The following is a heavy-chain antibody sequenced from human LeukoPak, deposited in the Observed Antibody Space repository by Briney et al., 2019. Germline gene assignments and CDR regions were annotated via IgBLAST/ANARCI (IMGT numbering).Heavy chain of an antibody. J-gene: IGHJ4*02. CDR2: IYYSGNT. CDR3: AAMHDFWSGYYDY. V-gene: IGHV4-59*01. CDR1: GGSISSYY. D-gene: IGHD3-3*01. Sequence: SETLSLTCTVSGGSISSYYWSWIRQPPGKGLEWIGYIYYSGNTNYNPSLKSRVSISVDTSKNQFSLKLSSVTAADTAVYYCAAMHDFWSGYYDYWGQGTLVTVSS.